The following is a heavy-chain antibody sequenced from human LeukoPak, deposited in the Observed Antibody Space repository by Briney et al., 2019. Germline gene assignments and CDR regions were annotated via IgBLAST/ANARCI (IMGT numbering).Heavy chain of an antibody. CDR1: GYTFTSYD. J-gene: IGHJ4*02. Sequence: ASVKVSCKASGYTFTSYDINWVRQATGQGLEWMGWMNPNSGNTGYAQKFQGRVTMTRNTSISTAYMELSSLRSGDTAVYYCARAAVESSYCSSTSCSSDYWGQGNLVTVSS. V-gene: IGHV1-8*01. CDR2: MNPNSGNT. CDR3: ARAAVESSYCSSTSCSSDY. D-gene: IGHD2-2*01.